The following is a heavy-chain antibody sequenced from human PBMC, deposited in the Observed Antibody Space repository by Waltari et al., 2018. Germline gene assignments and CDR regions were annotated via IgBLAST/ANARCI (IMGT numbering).Heavy chain of an antibody. CDR3: VKVAKGSHTYYSFDN. V-gene: IGHV1-2*02. D-gene: IGHD3-22*01. Sequence: QVHLVQSGAEVKKPGASVKVSCRASGYTFVAFYMHWVRLVPGQGLEWMGRIDPNIGDTTYPQKFQGRITMTRDTSISTAFMELSGLGSDDTAIYYCVKVAKGSHTYYSFDNWGQGTLVTVSS. CDR1: GYTFVAFY. CDR2: IDPNIGDT. J-gene: IGHJ4*02.